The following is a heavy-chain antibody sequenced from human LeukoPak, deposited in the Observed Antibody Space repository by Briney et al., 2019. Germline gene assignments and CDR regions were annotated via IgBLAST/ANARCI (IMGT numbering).Heavy chain of an antibody. V-gene: IGHV3-30*18. CDR2: ISYDGSNK. CDR3: AKAPRPGYYYDSSGYFDY. Sequence: GGSLRLSCAASGFTFSSYGMRWVRQAPGKGLEWVAVISYDGSNKYYADSVKGRFTISRDNSKNTLYLQMNSLRAEDTAVYYCAKAPRPGYYYDSSGYFDYWGQGTLVTVSS. J-gene: IGHJ4*02. CDR1: GFTFSSYG. D-gene: IGHD3-22*01.